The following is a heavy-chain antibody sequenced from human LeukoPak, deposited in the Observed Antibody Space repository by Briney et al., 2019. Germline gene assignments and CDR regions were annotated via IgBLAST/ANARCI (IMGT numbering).Heavy chain of an antibody. CDR1: GASVSSYY. J-gene: IGHJ6*03. V-gene: IGHV4-4*07. Sequence: PSETLSLTCTVSGASVSSYYWSWIRQPAGKGLEWIGRINTSGTTSYNPSLKSRVTISVDKSKNQFSLKLSSVTAADTAVYYCERLQWELLSNDSYYYVDVWGKGTTVTVSS. CDR3: ERLQWELLSNDSYYYVDV. CDR2: INTSGTT. D-gene: IGHD1-26*01.